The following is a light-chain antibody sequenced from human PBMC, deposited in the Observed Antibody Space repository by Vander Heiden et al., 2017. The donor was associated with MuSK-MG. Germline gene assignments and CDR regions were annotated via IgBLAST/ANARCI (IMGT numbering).Light chain of an antibody. CDR1: TSGREA. V-gene: IGLV3-21*04. J-gene: IGLJ2*01. CDR3: QVWDSNTDHVV. CDR2: SDT. Sequence: SYVLTQPPSVSLAPGKTARITCGGDTSGREAVHWYQQKPGQAPVLVLYSDTERPSGIPDRFSGSNSGTTATLTIGRVEVGDEADYYCQVWDSNTDHVVFGGGTKLTVL.